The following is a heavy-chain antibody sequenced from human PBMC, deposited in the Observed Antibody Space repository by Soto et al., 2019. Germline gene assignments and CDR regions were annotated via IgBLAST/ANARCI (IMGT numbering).Heavy chain of an antibody. D-gene: IGHD2-15*01. CDR3: AREDIVA. V-gene: IGHV3-30*03. CDR1: GVTFSSYG. Sequence: GEALRLSCAASGVTFSSYGMHWVRQAPGKGLEWVAVISYDGSNKYYADSVKGRFTISRDNSKNTLYLQMSSLRAEDTAVYYCAREDIVAWGQGT. J-gene: IGHJ5*02. CDR2: ISYDGSNK.